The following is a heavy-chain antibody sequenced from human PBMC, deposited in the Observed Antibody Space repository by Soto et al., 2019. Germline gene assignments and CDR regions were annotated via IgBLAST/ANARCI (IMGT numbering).Heavy chain of an antibody. V-gene: IGHV3-7*05. J-gene: IGHJ4*02. CDR1: GFSFGSYW. Sequence: DVRLVESGGTLVQPGGSLRLSCAAFGFSFGSYWIGWVRQAPGRGLEWVATVNQDGREKYYMDSVKGRFTISRDKSKNSLYLQMNGLRAEDKAVYYCVAAGADYWGQGTLASVSS. D-gene: IGHD6-25*01. CDR2: VNQDGREK. CDR3: VAAGADY.